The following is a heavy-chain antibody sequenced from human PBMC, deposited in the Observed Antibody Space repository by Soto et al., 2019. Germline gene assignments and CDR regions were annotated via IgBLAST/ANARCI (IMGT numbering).Heavy chain of an antibody. Sequence: PVGSLRLSSAASGFTFISYAMSWVRQAPGKGLEWVSSISGSGGGTYYADSVKGRFTFSRDNSKNTLYLQMNSLRAEDTAVYYCAKFGMATTKRSPPYYIDYWGQGALVTVSS. CDR3: AKFGMATTKRSPPYYIDY. D-gene: IGHD1-1*01. J-gene: IGHJ4*02. V-gene: IGHV3-23*01. CDR2: ISGSGGGT. CDR1: GFTFISYA.